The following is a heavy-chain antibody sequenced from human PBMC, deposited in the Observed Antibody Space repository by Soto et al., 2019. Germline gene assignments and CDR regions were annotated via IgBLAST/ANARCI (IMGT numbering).Heavy chain of an antibody. Sequence: QVQLVESGGGVVQPGRSLRLSCAASGFTFSSYGMHWVRQAPGKGLEWVAVISYDGSNKYYADSVKGRFTISRDNSKNTLYLQMNRLRAEDTAVYYCAKAPPSGSRPYYYGMDVWGQGTTVTVSS. CDR3: AKAPPSGSRPYYYGMDV. J-gene: IGHJ6*02. CDR2: ISYDGSNK. D-gene: IGHD1-26*01. V-gene: IGHV3-30*18. CDR1: GFTFSSYG.